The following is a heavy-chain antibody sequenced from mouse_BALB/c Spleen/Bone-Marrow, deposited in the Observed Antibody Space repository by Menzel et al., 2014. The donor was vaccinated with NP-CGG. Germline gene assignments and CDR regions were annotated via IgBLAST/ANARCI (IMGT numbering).Heavy chain of an antibody. J-gene: IGHJ2*01. Sequence: EVHLVESGGGLVQPGGSLKLSCAASGFDFSRYWMSWVRQAPGKGLEWIGEINPESRTINYSPSLKDKFIISRDNAKNTLYLRLNRVRSEDTALYYCARLDYYDYLNYWGQGTTLTVSS. D-gene: IGHD1-1*01. V-gene: IGHV4-1*02. CDR1: GFDFSRYW. CDR3: ARLDYYDYLNY. CDR2: INPESRTI.